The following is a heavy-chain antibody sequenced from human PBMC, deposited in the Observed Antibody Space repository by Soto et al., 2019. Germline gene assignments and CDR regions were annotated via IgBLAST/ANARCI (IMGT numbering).Heavy chain of an antibody. CDR3: ARWDQQWLDNWFDP. Sequence: SETLSLTCAVYGGSFSGYYWSWIRQHPGKGLEWIGEINHSGSTNYNPSLKSRVTISVDTSKNQFSLKLSSVTAADTAVYYCARWDQQWLDNWFDPWGQGTLVTVSS. CDR1: GGSFSGYY. V-gene: IGHV4-34*01. CDR2: INHSGST. D-gene: IGHD6-19*01. J-gene: IGHJ5*02.